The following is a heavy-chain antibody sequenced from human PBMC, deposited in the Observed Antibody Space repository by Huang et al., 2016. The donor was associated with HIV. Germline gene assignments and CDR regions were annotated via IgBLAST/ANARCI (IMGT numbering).Heavy chain of an antibody. V-gene: IGHV4-39*01. J-gene: IGHJ4*02. CDR2: MYYSGNT. CDR1: GGSISSSGHY. Sequence: QLLLQESGPGLVKPSETLSLTCTVSGGSISSSGHYWGWFRPPPGKGLEWMARMYYSGNTYYKPSLKSRGTISVDTSKNQVALKLNSVTAADTAVYYCTRATSKYDSDGLHTFDFWGQGTLVTVSS. CDR3: TRATSKYDSDGLHTFDF. D-gene: IGHD3-22*01.